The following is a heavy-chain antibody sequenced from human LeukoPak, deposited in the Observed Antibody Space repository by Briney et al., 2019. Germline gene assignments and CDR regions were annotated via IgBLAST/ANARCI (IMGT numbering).Heavy chain of an antibody. J-gene: IGHJ4*02. D-gene: IGHD3-22*01. CDR3: ARQDSPYSYDSSGYSDY. CDR2: IKKDGSEK. Sequence: GGSLRLSCAASGFTFSSYLMSWVRQAPGKGLEWVANIKKDGSEKYYVDSVKGRFTISRDNGKNSLYLQMNSLSAEDTAVYYCARQDSPYSYDSSGYSDYWGQGTLVTVSS. CDR1: GFTFSSYL. V-gene: IGHV3-7*01.